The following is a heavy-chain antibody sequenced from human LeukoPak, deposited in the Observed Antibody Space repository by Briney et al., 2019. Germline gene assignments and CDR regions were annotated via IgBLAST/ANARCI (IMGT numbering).Heavy chain of an antibody. V-gene: IGHV3-30-3*01. CDR2: ISYDGSNK. J-gene: IGHJ6*02. CDR3: AKGLAYYYDSSGVYGMDV. D-gene: IGHD3-22*01. CDR1: GFTFSSYA. Sequence: PGRSLRLSCAASGFTFSSYAMHWVRQAPGKGLEWVAVISYDGSNKYYVDSVKGRFTISRDNSKNTLYLQMNSLRAEDTAVYYCAKGLAYYYDSSGVYGMDVWGQGTTVTVSS.